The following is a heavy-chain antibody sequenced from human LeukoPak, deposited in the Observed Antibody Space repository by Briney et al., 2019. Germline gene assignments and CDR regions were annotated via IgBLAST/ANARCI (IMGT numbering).Heavy chain of an antibody. Sequence: GGSLRLSCAASGFTFDDYGMSWVRQAPGKGLEWVSGISWNGGSTGYADSVKGRFTISRDNAKNSLYLQMNSLRAEDTALYHCARAYGSGYDAFDIWGQGTMVTVSS. V-gene: IGHV3-20*01. J-gene: IGHJ3*02. CDR1: GFTFDDYG. CDR3: ARAYGSGYDAFDI. D-gene: IGHD3-10*01. CDR2: ISWNGGST.